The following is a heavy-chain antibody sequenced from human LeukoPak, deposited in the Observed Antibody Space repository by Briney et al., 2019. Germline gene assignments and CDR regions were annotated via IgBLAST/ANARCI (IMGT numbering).Heavy chain of an antibody. J-gene: IGHJ4*02. V-gene: IGHV1-69*04. D-gene: IGHD3-22*01. CDR3: ARSDDSSGYYPSFDY. CDR2: IIPIFGIA. CDR1: GGTFSSYA. Sequence: ASVKVSCKASGGTFSSYAISWVRQAPGQGLEWMGRIIPIFGIANYEQKFQGRVTITADKSTSTAYMELSSLRSEVTAVYYCARSDDSSGYYPSFDYWGQGTLVTVSS.